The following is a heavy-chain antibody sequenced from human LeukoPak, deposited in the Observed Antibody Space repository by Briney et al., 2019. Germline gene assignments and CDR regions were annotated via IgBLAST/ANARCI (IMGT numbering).Heavy chain of an antibody. CDR3: ARDRRITMVRGVIRPPDY. Sequence: GGSLRLSCAASGFTFSIYAMSWVRQAPGKGLAWVSGFSEDGAYTYYADSVKGRFTISRDNAKNSLYLQMNSLRDEDTAVYYCARDRRITMVRGVIRPPDYWGQGTLVTVSS. D-gene: IGHD3-10*01. CDR1: GFTFSIYA. J-gene: IGHJ4*02. V-gene: IGHV3-23*01. CDR2: FSEDGAYT.